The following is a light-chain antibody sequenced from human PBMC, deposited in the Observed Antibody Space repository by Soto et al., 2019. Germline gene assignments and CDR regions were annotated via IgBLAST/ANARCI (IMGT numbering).Light chain of an antibody. CDR2: NAY. V-gene: IGLV2-14*03. Sequence: CVLTQPASVSGSPGHSSTISCTGTSSDVGSYNFVSWHQQHPGKAPKLMIYNAYDPPSGTSYPFPGYNSGNTAPLTISGLQGEDEADYYCSAYTVSRTYVVGTGTKVKVL. J-gene: IGLJ1*01. CDR1: SSDVGSYNF. CDR3: SAYTVSRTYV.